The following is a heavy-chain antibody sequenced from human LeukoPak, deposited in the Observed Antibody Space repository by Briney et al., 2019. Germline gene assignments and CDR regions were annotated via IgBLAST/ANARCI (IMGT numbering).Heavy chain of an antibody. D-gene: IGHD6-19*01. CDR2: ISTTSSYI. V-gene: IGHV3-21*01. CDR3: ARGLSSGWYYGPDY. Sequence: GGSLRLSCAASGFTLSVYSMNWVRQAPGKGLEWVSCISTTSSYIYYADSVKGRFTISRGNAKNSLYLQMNSLRAEDTAVYYCARGLSSGWYYGPDYWGQGTLVTVSS. J-gene: IGHJ4*02. CDR1: GFTLSVYS.